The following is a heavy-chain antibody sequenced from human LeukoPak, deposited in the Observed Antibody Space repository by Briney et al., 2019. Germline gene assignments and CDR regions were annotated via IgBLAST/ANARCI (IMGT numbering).Heavy chain of an antibody. V-gene: IGHV5-51*01. CDR2: IFPGDSDT. CDR3: ARRYSSGGSTYFDY. D-gene: IGHD2-15*01. J-gene: IGHJ4*02. Sequence: GESLRISCNGSGYTFISSWNAWGRQMAGRGREWMGSIFPGDSDTRYSPSFQGQVTISADKSISTAYLQWSSLKASDTAMYYCARRYSSGGSTYFDYWGQETLVSVSS. CDR1: GYTFISSW.